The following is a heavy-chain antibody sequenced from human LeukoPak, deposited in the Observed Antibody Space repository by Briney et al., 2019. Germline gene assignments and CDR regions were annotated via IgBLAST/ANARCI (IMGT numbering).Heavy chain of an antibody. J-gene: IGHJ4*02. CDR3: AKDLAGRYYGSGSFDY. CDR2: IWYDGSNT. CDR1: GFTFSSYG. D-gene: IGHD3-10*01. V-gene: IGHV3-33*06. Sequence: PGRSLRLSCAASGFTFSSYGMLWVRQAPGKGLEWVAIIWYDGSNTYYADSVKGRFTISRDNSKNTLYLQMNSLRAEDTAVYYCAKDLAGRYYGSGSFDYWGQGTLVTVSS.